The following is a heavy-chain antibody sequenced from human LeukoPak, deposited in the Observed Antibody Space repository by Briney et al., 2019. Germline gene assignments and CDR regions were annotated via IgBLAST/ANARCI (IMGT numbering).Heavy chain of an antibody. CDR3: ARYYAGSRTYYFDC. Sequence: ESLKISCKGSGYSFSTYWIGWVRQMPGKGLGWMGIIYPGDSDTRYSPSFQGQVTISADKSSSTAYLQWSSLKASDTAMYYCARYYAGSRTYYFDCWGQGTLVTVS. CDR1: GYSFSTYW. CDR2: IYPGDSDT. J-gene: IGHJ4*02. V-gene: IGHV5-51*01. D-gene: IGHD2-2*01.